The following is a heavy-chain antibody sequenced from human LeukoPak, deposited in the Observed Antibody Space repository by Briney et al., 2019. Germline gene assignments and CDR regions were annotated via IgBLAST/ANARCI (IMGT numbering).Heavy chain of an antibody. CDR2: VYHSGTT. D-gene: IGHD1-26*01. J-gene: IGHJ4*02. V-gene: IGHV4-38-2*02. CDR1: GYSISSDYY. Sequence: SETLSLTCTVSGYSISSDYYWGWIRQTPGKGLEWIGSVYHSGTTYHNPSLKSRVTISVDTSKNQFSLKLSSVTAADTAVYYCARDYPVGAFDYWGQGTLVTVSS. CDR3: ARDYPVGAFDY.